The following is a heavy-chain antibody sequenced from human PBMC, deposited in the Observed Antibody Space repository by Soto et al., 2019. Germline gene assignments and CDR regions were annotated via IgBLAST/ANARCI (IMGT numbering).Heavy chain of an antibody. CDR1: EFTFDKYY. D-gene: IGHD6-19*01. Sequence: EVQLVESGGGLVQPGGSLRLSCAASEFTFDKYYMTWVRQAPGKGPEWVANIKPDGSEQYYVDSVKGRFTISRDNANNSLYLQMNSLRAEDTALYYCARDERIAVAGTDNWGQGTLVTVTS. J-gene: IGHJ4*02. CDR2: IKPDGSEQ. CDR3: ARDERIAVAGTDN. V-gene: IGHV3-7*03.